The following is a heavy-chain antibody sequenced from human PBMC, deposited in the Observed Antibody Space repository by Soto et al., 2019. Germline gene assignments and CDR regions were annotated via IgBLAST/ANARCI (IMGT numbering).Heavy chain of an antibody. CDR1: GFTFSSYG. CDR3: ARDSRSGSYYYYYGMDV. J-gene: IGHJ6*02. D-gene: IGHD1-26*01. Sequence: QVQLVESGGGVVQPGRSLRLSCAASGFTFSSYGMHWVRQAPGKGLEWVAVIPYHGTNEYYADSVKGRFTISRDNSKDMLFLQMHSLRAEDTAVYYCARDSRSGSYYYYYGMDVWGQGATVTVSS. CDR2: IPYHGTNE. V-gene: IGHV3-30*03.